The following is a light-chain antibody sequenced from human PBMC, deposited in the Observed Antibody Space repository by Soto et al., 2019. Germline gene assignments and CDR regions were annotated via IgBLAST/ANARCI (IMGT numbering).Light chain of an antibody. CDR3: QQYNNWPPIT. CDR1: QSVSSN. V-gene: IGKV3-15*01. J-gene: IGKJ5*01. CDR2: GAS. Sequence: ELVKTQSEARRSASAGRTPTLPCQASQSVSSNLAWYQQKPGQAPRLLSYGASTRATGIPARFSGSVSATEFTLTLSSLQPEDFAVYHCQQYNNWPPITFGQGTRLEIK.